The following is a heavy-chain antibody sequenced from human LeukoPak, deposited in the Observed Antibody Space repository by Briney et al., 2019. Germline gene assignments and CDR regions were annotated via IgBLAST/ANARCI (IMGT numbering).Heavy chain of an antibody. CDR1: GGSSSPYF. D-gene: IGHD2-21*01. J-gene: IGHJ4*02. CDR2: IYYSGNT. Sequence: SETLSLTCTVYGGSSSPYFWSWVRQPPGKGLEWLGYIYYSGNTNYNPSLKSRVTISVDTSKNQFSLNLSSVTAADTAVYYCARTSGGSDYLGVFDYWGQGTVATVSS. V-gene: IGHV4-59*12. CDR3: ARTSGGSDYLGVFDY.